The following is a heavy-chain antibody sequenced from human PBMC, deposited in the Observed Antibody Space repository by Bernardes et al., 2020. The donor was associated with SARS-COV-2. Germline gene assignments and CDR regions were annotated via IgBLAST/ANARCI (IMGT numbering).Heavy chain of an antibody. CDR3: AGSASKDV. CDR1: GLDLSDYW. Sequence: GRSMRLSSAVAGLDLSDYWMTWVRQAPGKGLEWVANIKRDVSETYYVDSVKGRFTISRDNAKDLVFLQIDSLRAEDTALFYCAGSASKDVWGQGTMVTVSS. V-gene: IGHV3-7*03. J-gene: IGHJ6*02. CDR2: IKRDVSET.